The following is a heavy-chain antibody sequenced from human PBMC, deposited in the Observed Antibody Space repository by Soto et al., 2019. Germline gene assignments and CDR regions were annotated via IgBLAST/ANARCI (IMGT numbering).Heavy chain of an antibody. Sequence: SRTLALTCTVSGDSVWYNYWSWIRKPPGKGLEWIGYIYYSGSTSYNPSLQSRVTISVDTSKNQFSLKLSSVTAADTAVYYCAGDYSGNSFNYWGQGTLVTVSS. CDR3: AGDYSGNSFNY. CDR1: GDSVWYNY. J-gene: IGHJ4*02. CDR2: IYYSGST. V-gene: IGHV4-59*02. D-gene: IGHD4-4*01.